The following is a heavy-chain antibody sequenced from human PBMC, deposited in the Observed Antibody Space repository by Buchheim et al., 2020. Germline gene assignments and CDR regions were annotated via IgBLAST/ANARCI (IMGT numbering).Heavy chain of an antibody. CDR1: GGSISSGGYS. CDR3: ARGLYYDSSGYYFDY. CDR2: IYYSGST. J-gene: IGHJ4*02. V-gene: IGHV4-30-4*07. Sequence: QVQLQESGPGLVKPSQTLSLTCAVSGGSISSGGYSWSWIRQPPGEGLEWIGYIYYSGSTYYNPSLKSRVTISVDTSKNQFSLKLSAVTAADTAVYYCARGLYYDSSGYYFDYWGQGTL. D-gene: IGHD3-22*01.